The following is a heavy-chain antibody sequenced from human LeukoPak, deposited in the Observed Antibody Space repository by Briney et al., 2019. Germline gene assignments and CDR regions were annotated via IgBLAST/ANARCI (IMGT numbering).Heavy chain of an antibody. CDR2: IYHSGST. D-gene: IGHD1-26*01. Sequence: SETLSLTCTVSGYSISSGYYWGWIRQPPGKGLEWIGSIYHSGSTYYNPSLKSRVTISVDTSKNQFSLKLSSVTAADTAVYYCARDRLGATIEYFDYWGQGTLVTVSP. CDR1: GYSISSGYY. J-gene: IGHJ4*02. CDR3: ARDRLGATIEYFDY. V-gene: IGHV4-38-2*02.